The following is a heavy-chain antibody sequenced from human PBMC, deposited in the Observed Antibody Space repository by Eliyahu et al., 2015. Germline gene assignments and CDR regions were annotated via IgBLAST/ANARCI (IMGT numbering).Heavy chain of an antibody. CDR3: AREPAYCGGDCYSDY. CDR2: IYYSGST. Sequence: QVQLLESGPGLVKPSETLSLTCTVSGGSISNYYWSWIRQPPGKGLEWIGYIYYSGSTKFNPPLKSRVTMSVDTSKNQFSLKLSSVTAADTALYYCAREPAYCGGDCYSDYWGQGILVTVSS. D-gene: IGHD2-21*02. V-gene: IGHV4-59*01. CDR1: GGSISNYY. J-gene: IGHJ4*02.